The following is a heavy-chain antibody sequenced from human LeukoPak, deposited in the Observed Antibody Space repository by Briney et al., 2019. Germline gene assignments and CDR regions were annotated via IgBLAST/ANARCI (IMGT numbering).Heavy chain of an antibody. Sequence: SETLSLTCTVSGYSISSDYYWGWIRQPPGKGLEWIGSIYHSGSTYYNPSLKSRVTISVNTSMNQFSLKLSSVTAADTAVYYCARGIVSGTYRFYYWGQGTLVTVSS. CDR3: ARGIVSGTYRFYY. CDR1: GYSISSDYY. CDR2: IYHSGST. V-gene: IGHV4-38-2*02. J-gene: IGHJ4*02. D-gene: IGHD3-10*01.